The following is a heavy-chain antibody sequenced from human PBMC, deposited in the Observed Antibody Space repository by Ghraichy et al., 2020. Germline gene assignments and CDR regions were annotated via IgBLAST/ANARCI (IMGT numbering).Heavy chain of an antibody. CDR1: GFTFSSYA. D-gene: IGHD6-19*01. CDR2: ISGSGGST. CDR3: AKDLAAVAGTTGAFDI. Sequence: GESLNISCAASGFTFSSYAMSWVRQAPGKGLEWVSAISGSGGSTYYADSVKGRFTISRDNSKNTLYLQMNSLRAEDTAVYYCAKDLAAVAGTTGAFDIWGQGTMVTVSS. V-gene: IGHV3-23*01. J-gene: IGHJ3*02.